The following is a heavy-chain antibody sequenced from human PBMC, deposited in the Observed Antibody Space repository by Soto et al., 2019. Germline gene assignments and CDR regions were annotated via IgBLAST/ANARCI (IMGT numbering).Heavy chain of an antibody. CDR3: ARDKGSPTAMGGGCWFDP. CDR1: GGSISSGGYY. J-gene: IGHJ5*02. D-gene: IGHD5-18*01. Sequence: QVQLQESGPGLVKPSQTLSLTCTVSGGSISSGGYYWSWIRQHPGKGLEWIGYIYYSGSTYYNPSLKSRVTISVDTSKNQFSLNLSSVTAADTAVYYCARDKGSPTAMGGGCWFDPWGQGTLVTVSS. V-gene: IGHV4-31*03. CDR2: IYYSGST.